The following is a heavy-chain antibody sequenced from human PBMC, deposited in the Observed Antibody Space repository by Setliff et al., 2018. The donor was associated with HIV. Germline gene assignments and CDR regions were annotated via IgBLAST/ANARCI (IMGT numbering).Heavy chain of an antibody. V-gene: IGHV3-7*01. CDR1: RFTFSNYW. CDR2: IKQDGSEK. J-gene: IGHJ2*01. CDR3: AKYQDSSPIRCFDL. D-gene: IGHD3-22*01. Sequence: GGSLRLSCAASRFTFSNYWMSWVRQAPGKGLEWVANIKQDGSEKYYVDSVTGRFTISRDNAKNSLYLQMNSLRAEDTAVYYCAKYQDSSPIRCFDLWGRGTLVTVSS.